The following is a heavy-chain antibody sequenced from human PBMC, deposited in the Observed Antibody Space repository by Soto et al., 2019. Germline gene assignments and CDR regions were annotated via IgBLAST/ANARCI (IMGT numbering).Heavy chain of an antibody. J-gene: IGHJ4*02. CDR1: GGSISSSNW. V-gene: IGHV4-4*02. CDR2: IYHSGST. D-gene: IGHD2-2*01. CDR3: AGVAVVPAANVGVVTGD. Sequence: QVQLQESGPRLVKPSGTLSLTCAVSGGSISSSNWWSWVRQPPGKGLMWIGEIYHSGSTNYNPAPSRRGTISVDKSKNQFSLKLRSVTAAATAVYDYAGVAVVPAANVGVVTGDWGQGTLVTVSS.